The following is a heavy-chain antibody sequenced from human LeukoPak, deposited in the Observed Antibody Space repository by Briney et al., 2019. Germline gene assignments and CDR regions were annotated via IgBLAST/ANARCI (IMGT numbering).Heavy chain of an antibody. CDR2: ISGYNGNT. CDR3: AKGDYYGSGTD. V-gene: IGHV1-18*01. D-gene: IGHD3-10*01. Sequence: ASVKVSCKASGYTFSNYYITWVRQAPGQGLEWMGWISGYNGNTNYAQTLQGRVTMTTDTSTSTAYMELRSLRSDDTAVYYCAKGDYYGSGTDWGQGTLVTVSS. CDR1: GYTFSNYY. J-gene: IGHJ4*02.